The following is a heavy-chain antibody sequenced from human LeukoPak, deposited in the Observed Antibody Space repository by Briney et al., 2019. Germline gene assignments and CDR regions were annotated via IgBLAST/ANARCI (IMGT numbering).Heavy chain of an antibody. CDR2: IIHSGST. J-gene: IGHJ6*03. Sequence: SETLSLTCAVYGGSFSGYYWSWIRQPPEKGLEWIGEIIHSGSTNYNPSLKSRVTISVDTSKNQFSLKLSSVTAADTAVYYCARGLGSGWVYYYYYYYMDVWGKGTTVTVSS. CDR3: ARGLGSGWVYYYYYYYMDV. CDR1: GGSFSGYY. D-gene: IGHD6-19*01. V-gene: IGHV4-34*01.